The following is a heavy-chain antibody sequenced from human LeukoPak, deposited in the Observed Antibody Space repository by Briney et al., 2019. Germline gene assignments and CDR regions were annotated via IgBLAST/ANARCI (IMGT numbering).Heavy chain of an antibody. Sequence: ASVKVSCKASGGTFSSYAVSWVRQAPGQGLEWMGGIIPIFGTANYAQKFQGRVTITADESTSTAYMELSSLRSEDTAVYYCARAIRGYDFWSGYYTPDLRYYYGMDVWGQGTTVTVSS. D-gene: IGHD3-3*01. CDR2: IIPIFGTA. J-gene: IGHJ6*02. CDR3: ARAIRGYDFWSGYYTPDLRYYYGMDV. CDR1: GGTFSSYA. V-gene: IGHV1-69*13.